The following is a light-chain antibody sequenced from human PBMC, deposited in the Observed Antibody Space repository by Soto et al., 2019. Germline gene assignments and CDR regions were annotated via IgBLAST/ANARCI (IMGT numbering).Light chain of an antibody. CDR2: LNRDGSH. Sequence: QPVLTQSPSASASLGASVKLTCTLSSGHSSYAIAWHQQQPEKGTRYLMKLNRDGSHSKGYGIPDRFSGSSSGAERYLTISILQSEDEADYYCQTWGTGTPYVFVTGTKPTAL. J-gene: IGLJ1*01. CDR3: QTWGTGTPYV. CDR1: SGHSSYA. V-gene: IGLV4-69*01.